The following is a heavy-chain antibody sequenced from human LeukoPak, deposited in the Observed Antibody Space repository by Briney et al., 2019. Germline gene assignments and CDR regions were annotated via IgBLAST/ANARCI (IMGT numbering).Heavy chain of an antibody. J-gene: IGHJ5*02. CDR2: ISGSGGST. CDR1: GFTLSDSW. Sequence: GGSLKLSCVASGFTLSDSWMSWVRQAPGKGLEWVSSISGSGGSTFYADSVKGRFTISRDNSKNTLYLQMNSLRAEDTALYYCAKGAAAGRQDPNYNWFDPWGQGTLVTVSS. V-gene: IGHV3-23*01. D-gene: IGHD6-13*01. CDR3: AKGAAAGRQDPNYNWFDP.